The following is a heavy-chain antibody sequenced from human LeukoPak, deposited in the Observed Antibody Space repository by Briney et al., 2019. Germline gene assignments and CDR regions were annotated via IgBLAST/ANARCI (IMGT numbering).Heavy chain of an antibody. CDR1: GYSFTSYW. CDR2: IYPGDSDT. Sequence: ESLKISCKGSGYSFTSYWIGWVRQMPGKGLEWMGIIYPGDSDTRYSPPFQGQVTISADKSISTAYLQWSSLKASDTAMYYCARHKRPITMVRGISYYYYYGMDVWGQGTTVTVSS. D-gene: IGHD3-10*01. J-gene: IGHJ6*02. CDR3: ARHKRPITMVRGISYYYYYGMDV. V-gene: IGHV5-51*01.